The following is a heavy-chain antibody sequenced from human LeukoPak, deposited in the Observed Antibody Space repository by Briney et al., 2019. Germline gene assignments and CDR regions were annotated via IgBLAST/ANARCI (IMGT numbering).Heavy chain of an antibody. CDR3: ATQYYDSSALGYYFDY. J-gene: IGHJ4*02. CDR2: ISYDGSNK. V-gene: IGHV3-30*03. Sequence: QSGRSLRLSCAASGFTFSSYGMHWVRQAPGKGLEWVAVISYDGSNKYYADSVKGRFTISRDNSKNTLYLQMNSLRAEDTAVYYCATQYYDSSALGYYFDYWGQGTLVTVSS. CDR1: GFTFSSYG. D-gene: IGHD3-22*01.